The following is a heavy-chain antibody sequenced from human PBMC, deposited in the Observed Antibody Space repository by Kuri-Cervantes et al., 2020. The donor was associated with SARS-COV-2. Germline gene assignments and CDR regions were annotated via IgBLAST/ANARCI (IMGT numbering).Heavy chain of an antibody. CDR2: IIPLLGIA. J-gene: IGHJ6*02. D-gene: IGHD6-13*01. CDR3: ASPGIAAANYYYYGMDV. Sequence: SVKVSCKASGGTFSTYIITWVRQAPGQGLEWMGRIIPLLGIANYAHNFQGRVTITADESTSTAYMELSSLRSEDTAVYYCASPGIAAANYYYYGMDVWGQGTTVTVSS. CDR1: GGTFSTYI. V-gene: IGHV1-69*02.